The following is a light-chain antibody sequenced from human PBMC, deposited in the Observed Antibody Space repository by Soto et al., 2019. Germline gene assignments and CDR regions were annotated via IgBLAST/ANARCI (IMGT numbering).Light chain of an antibody. V-gene: IGLV2-8*01. J-gene: IGLJ1*01. CDR2: EVT. CDR1: SSDVGGYNY. CDR3: SSYAGSNNPYV. Sequence: QSVLTQPPSASGSPGQSVTISCTGTSSDVGGYNYVSWYQQHPGKAPKLMIYEVTKRPSGVPDRFSGSKSGNTASLTVSGLQAGDEGDYYCSSYAGSNNPYVFGTGTKGTVL.